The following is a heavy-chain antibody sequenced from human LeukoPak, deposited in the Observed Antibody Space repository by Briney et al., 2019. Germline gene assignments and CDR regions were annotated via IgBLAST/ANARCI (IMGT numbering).Heavy chain of an antibody. CDR1: GDSVSSNSAA. CDR3: ARDLYYYGSGSYYKPLDY. D-gene: IGHD3-10*01. Sequence: SQTLSLTCAISGDSVSSNSAAWNWIRQSPSRGLEWLGRTYYRSKWYNDYAVSVKSRITINPDTSKNQFSLQLNSVTPEDMAVYYCARDLYYYGSGSYYKPLDYWGQGTLVTVSS. CDR2: TYYRSKWYN. J-gene: IGHJ4*02. V-gene: IGHV6-1*01.